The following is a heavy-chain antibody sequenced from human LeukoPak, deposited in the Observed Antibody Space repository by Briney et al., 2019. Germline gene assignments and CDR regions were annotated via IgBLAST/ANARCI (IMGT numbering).Heavy chain of an antibody. J-gene: IGHJ4*02. CDR2: IYYSGST. CDR3: ARDRHYYYDSSGYYG. D-gene: IGHD3-22*01. V-gene: IGHV4-39*07. CDR1: GGSISSSSYY. Sequence: SETLSLTCTVSGGSISSSSYYWGWIRQPPGKGLEWIGSIYYSGSTYYNPSLKSRVTISVDTSKNQFSLKLSSVTAADTAVYYCARDRHYYYDSSGYYGWGQGTLVTVSS.